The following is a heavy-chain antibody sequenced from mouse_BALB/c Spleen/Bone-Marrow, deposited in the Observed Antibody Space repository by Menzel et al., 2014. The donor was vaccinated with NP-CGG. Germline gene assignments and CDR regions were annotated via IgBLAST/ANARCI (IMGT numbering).Heavy chain of an antibody. J-gene: IGHJ3*01. CDR1: GFPFSSYT. CDR3: ATLTGTSY. Sequence: EVKVVESGGGLVQPEGSLKLSCAASGFPFSSYTMSWFRQTPEKRLEWVAFITNGGGSTYYPDTLKGRFTISRDDAKNTLYLQMSSLKSEDTAMYYCATLTGTSYWGQGTLVTVSA. V-gene: IGHV5-12-2*01. CDR2: ITNGGGST. D-gene: IGHD4-1*01.